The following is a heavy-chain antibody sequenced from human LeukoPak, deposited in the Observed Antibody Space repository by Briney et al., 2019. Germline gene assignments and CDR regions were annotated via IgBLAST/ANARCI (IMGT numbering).Heavy chain of an antibody. V-gene: IGHV3-30*18. Sequence: PGGSLRQICAASGFTFSSYGMHWVRQAPGQGLEWVAVISYDGSNKYYADSVKGRFTISRDNSKNTLYLQMNSLRAEDTAVYYCAKNCGSGSDLVDYWGQGTLVTVSS. CDR3: AKNCGSGSDLVDY. D-gene: IGHD3-10*01. J-gene: IGHJ4*02. CDR2: ISYDGSNK. CDR1: GFTFSSYG.